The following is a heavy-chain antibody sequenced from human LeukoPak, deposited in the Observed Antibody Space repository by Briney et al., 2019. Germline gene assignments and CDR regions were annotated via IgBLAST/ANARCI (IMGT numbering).Heavy chain of an antibody. D-gene: IGHD1-26*01. CDR3: ARVGATAGFDP. CDR1: GGSLSSYY. J-gene: IGHJ5*02. CDR2: IYYSGST. Sequence: PSETLSLTCTVSGGSLSSYYWSWIRQPPGKGLEWIGYIYYSGSTNYNPSLKSRVTISVDTSKNQFSLKLSSGTAADTAVYYCARVGATAGFDPWGQGTLVTVSS. V-gene: IGHV4-59*01.